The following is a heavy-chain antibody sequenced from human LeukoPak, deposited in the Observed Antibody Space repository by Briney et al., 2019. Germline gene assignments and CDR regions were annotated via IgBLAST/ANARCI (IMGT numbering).Heavy chain of an antibody. Sequence: SQTLSLTCTVSGGSISSGGYYWSWIRQPPGKGLEWIGEINHSGSTKYNPSLKSRVTISADTSKNQFSLRLSSVTAADTAVYYCARAEDEFDIWGQGTMVTVSS. CDR2: INHSGST. D-gene: IGHD5-24*01. J-gene: IGHJ3*02. V-gene: IGHV4-30-2*01. CDR1: GGSISSGGYY. CDR3: ARAEDEFDI.